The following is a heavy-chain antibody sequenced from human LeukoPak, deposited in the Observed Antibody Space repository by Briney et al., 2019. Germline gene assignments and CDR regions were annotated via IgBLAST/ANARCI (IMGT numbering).Heavy chain of an antibody. V-gene: IGHV1-69*05. CDR3: ARDSNYYDSSGYYYVPYYFDY. CDR2: IIPIFGTA. CDR1: GGTFSSYA. Sequence: SVKVSCKASGGTFSSYAISWVRQAPGQGLEWMGGIIPIFGTANYAQKFQGRVTITTDESTSTAYMELSSLRFEDTAVYHCARDSNYYDSSGYYYVPYYFDYWGQGTLVTVSS. D-gene: IGHD3-22*01. J-gene: IGHJ4*02.